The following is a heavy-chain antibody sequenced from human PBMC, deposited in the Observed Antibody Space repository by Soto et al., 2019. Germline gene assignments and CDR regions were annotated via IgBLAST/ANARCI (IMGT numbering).Heavy chain of an antibody. J-gene: IGHJ6*03. Sequence: QVQLQESGPGLVKPSQILSLTCTVSGGSISSGGYYWSWIRQHPGKGLEWIGYIYYSGSTYYNPSLKSRVTISVDTSKNQFSLKLSSVTAADTAVYYCARVDGSGSYEYYYMDVWGKGTTVTVSS. V-gene: IGHV4-31*03. CDR1: GGSISSGGYY. CDR3: ARVDGSGSYEYYYMDV. CDR2: IYYSGST. D-gene: IGHD3-10*01.